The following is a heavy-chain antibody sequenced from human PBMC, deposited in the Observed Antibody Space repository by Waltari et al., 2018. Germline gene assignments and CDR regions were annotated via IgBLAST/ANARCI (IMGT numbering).Heavy chain of an antibody. J-gene: IGHJ2*01. V-gene: IGHV3-11*04. CDR2: ISSSGSTI. CDR3: ARQPGTYWYFDL. D-gene: IGHD1-1*01. CDR1: GFPFRHYS. Sequence: QVQLVESGGGLVKLGGTLRPPCPASGFPFRHYSMSWIGQAPGKGLEWVSYISSSGSTIYYADSVKGRFTISRDNAKNSLYLQMNSLRAEDTAVYYCARQPGTYWYFDLWGRGTLVTVSS.